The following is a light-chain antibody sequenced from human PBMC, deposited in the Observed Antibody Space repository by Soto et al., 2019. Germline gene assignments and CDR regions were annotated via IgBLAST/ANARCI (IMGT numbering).Light chain of an antibody. CDR3: CSYAIISR. J-gene: IGLJ1*01. V-gene: IGLV2-11*01. CDR2: DVS. Sequence: QSVLTQPRSVSGSPGQSVTISCTGTSSDVGAYDYVSWYQHHPGKAPKLIIYDVSKRPSGVPDRFSGSKSGNTASLTISGLQAEDEADYYCCSYAIISRFGTGTKVTVL. CDR1: SSDVGAYDY.